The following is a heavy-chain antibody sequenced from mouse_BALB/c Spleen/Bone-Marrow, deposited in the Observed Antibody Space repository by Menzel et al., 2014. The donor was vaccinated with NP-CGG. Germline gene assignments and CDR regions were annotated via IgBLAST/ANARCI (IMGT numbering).Heavy chain of an antibody. Sequence: QVQLQQSGAELVRPGSSVKISCKASGYALSSNWMNWVKQRPGQGLEWIGQIYPGDGDTNYNGKFQGKATLTADKSSSTAYMQLSSLTSEDSAVYCCARGDYRYGDFAMDYWGQGTSVTVSS. V-gene: IGHV1-80*01. CDR3: ARGDYRYGDFAMDY. CDR2: IYPGDGDT. CDR1: GYALSSNW. J-gene: IGHJ4*01. D-gene: IGHD2-12*01.